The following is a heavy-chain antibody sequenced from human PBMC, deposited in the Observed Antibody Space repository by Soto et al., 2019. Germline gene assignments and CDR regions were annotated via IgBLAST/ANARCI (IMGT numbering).Heavy chain of an antibody. D-gene: IGHD3-10*01. CDR1: GFTFNNYA. CDR3: AKGRGGSGSLTPRVDF. CDR2: IGGGGDTT. J-gene: IGHJ4*02. V-gene: IGHV3-23*01. Sequence: EVQLLESGGGLVQPGGSLRLSCAASGFTFNNYAMTWVRQAPGKGLEWVSAIGGGGDTTSYADSVKGRFTVSRDGSKNTLYLQVSSLRAEDTALYYCAKGRGGSGSLTPRVDFWGQGTLVTVSS.